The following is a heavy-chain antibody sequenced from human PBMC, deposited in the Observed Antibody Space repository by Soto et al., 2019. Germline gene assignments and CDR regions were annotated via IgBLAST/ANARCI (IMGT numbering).Heavy chain of an antibody. Sequence: SETLXLTCTVSGGSISSGGYYWSWIRQHPGKGLEWIGYIYYSGSTYYNPSLKSRVTISVDTSKNQFSLKLSSVTAADTAVYYCARHTPAADDYWGQGTLVTVSS. D-gene: IGHD6-13*01. J-gene: IGHJ4*02. CDR3: ARHTPAADDY. V-gene: IGHV4-31*03. CDR1: GGSISSGGYY. CDR2: IYYSGST.